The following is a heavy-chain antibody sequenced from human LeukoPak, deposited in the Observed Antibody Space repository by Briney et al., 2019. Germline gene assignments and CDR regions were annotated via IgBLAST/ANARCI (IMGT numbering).Heavy chain of an antibody. CDR2: IYYSGST. D-gene: IGHD2-15*01. CDR3: ARQARAYLLFDY. V-gene: IGHV4-34*01. J-gene: IGHJ4*02. Sequence: SETLSLTCAVYGGSFSGYYWSWIRQPPGKGLEWIGSIYYSGSTYYNPSLKSRVTISVDTSKNQFSLKLSSVTAADTAVYYCARQARAYLLFDYWGQGTLSPSPQ. CDR1: GGSFSGYY.